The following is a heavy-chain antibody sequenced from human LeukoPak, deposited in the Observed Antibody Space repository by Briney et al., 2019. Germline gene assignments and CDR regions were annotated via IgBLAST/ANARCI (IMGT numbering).Heavy chain of an antibody. CDR2: INPNSGGT. Sequence: ASVKVSCKASGYIYTRYFMHGVGRAPGQGLEWMGWINPNSGGTNFAQKFQGRVTMTRDTSISTAYMERSRLRSDDTAVYYCGREYLVRALDPWGQGTLVTVSS. D-gene: IGHD3-9*01. J-gene: IGHJ5*02. CDR3: GREYLVRALDP. CDR1: GYIYTRYF. V-gene: IGHV1-2*02.